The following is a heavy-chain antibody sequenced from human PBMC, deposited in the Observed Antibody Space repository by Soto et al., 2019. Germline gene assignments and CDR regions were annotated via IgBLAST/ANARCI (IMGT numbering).Heavy chain of an antibody. CDR1: EFTFSSYE. Sequence: EVQLVGSGGGLVQPGGSLRLSCAASEFTFSSYEMNWVRQGPGKGLEWVSYISSSGSTIYYADSVKGRFTISRDNAKNSLYLQMNSLRAEDTAVYYCAKSYAGGMDVWGQGTTVTVSS. D-gene: IGHD2-8*01. J-gene: IGHJ6*02. CDR3: AKSYAGGMDV. V-gene: IGHV3-48*03. CDR2: ISSSGSTI.